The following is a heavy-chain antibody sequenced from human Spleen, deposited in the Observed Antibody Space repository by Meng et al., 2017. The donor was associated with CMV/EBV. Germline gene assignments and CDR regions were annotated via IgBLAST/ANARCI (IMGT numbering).Heavy chain of an antibody. CDR1: GGSISSSSYY. CDR2: IYYSGST. J-gene: IGHJ5*02. D-gene: IGHD1-26*01. Sequence: LHPQESGPGLVTPSETLSLTCTVSGGSISSSSYYWGWIRQPPGKGLEWIGSIYYSGSTYYNPSLKSRVTISVDTSKNQFSLKLSSVTAADTAVYYCARGIVGNWFDPWGQGTLVTVSS. CDR3: ARGIVGNWFDP. V-gene: IGHV4-39*07.